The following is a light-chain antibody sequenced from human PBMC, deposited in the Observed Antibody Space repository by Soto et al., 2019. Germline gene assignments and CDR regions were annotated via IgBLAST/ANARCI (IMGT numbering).Light chain of an antibody. J-gene: IGKJ1*01. Sequence: EVVLTQSPGTLSLSPRERATLSCRASQSVSNNYLAWYQHKPGQAPRLLIYGASNRAPGIPDRFSGSGSGPGFTLTISRLEPEDYAVYYCQQYAASPRTFGQGTLVEVK. CDR3: QQYAASPRT. CDR2: GAS. V-gene: IGKV3-20*01. CDR1: QSVSNNY.